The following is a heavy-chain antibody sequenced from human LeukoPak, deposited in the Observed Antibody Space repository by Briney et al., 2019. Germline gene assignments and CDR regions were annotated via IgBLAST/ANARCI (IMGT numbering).Heavy chain of an antibody. J-gene: IGHJ4*02. CDR2: IKQDGSEK. V-gene: IGHV3-7*01. Sequence: GGSLRLSCAASGFTFSSYWMTWVRQAPGKGLQWVSNIKQDGSEKYYVDSVKGRFTSSRDNANNSLYQQADSLRTEATAVYYCARVLDGNWGQGTLVTVSS. CDR3: ARVLDGN. D-gene: IGHD5-24*01. CDR1: GFTFSSYW.